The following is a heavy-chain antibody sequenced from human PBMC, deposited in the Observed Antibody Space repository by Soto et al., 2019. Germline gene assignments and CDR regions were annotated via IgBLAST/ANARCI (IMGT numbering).Heavy chain of an antibody. D-gene: IGHD3-3*01. CDR1: GFSRTTSGVG. CDR3: AHRVLRTVFGLVTTTAVYFDF. Sequence: QITLNESGPTQVKPRQTLTLTCTISGFSRTTSGVGVGWIRQSPGKAPESLALIYWDDDKRYSPSLNSRLTSTKDTSKNPVFLTMADLNPADTGTYLCAHRVLRTVFGLVTTTAVYFDFWGQGTPGAVSS. V-gene: IGHV2-5*02. J-gene: IGHJ4*02. CDR2: IYWDDDK.